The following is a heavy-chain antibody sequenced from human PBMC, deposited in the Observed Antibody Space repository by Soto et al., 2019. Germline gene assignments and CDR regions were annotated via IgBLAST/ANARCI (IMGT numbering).Heavy chain of an antibody. CDR1: GYTFSDFD. Sequence: QAHLEQSGAEVKRPGASVKVSCKASGYTFSDFDINWLRQASGQGPEWMGWMNAKSGDTFFAQRFQGKFNIPCDSSLSTAYMEVGILTLEDTAMYYCARGNPFNYAGFDVWGQGTTVAVSS. D-gene: IGHD3-16*01. CDR3: ARGNPFNYAGFDV. V-gene: IGHV1-8*01. CDR2: MNAKSGDT. J-gene: IGHJ6*01.